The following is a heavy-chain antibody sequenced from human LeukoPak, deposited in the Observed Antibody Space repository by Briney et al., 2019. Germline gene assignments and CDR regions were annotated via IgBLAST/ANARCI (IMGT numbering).Heavy chain of an antibody. CDR3: ARIVEMATITGYFDY. J-gene: IGHJ4*02. CDR1: GGSISSSSYY. Sequence: PSETLSLTCTVSGGSISSSSYYWAWIRQPPGKGLEWIGSVHYSGSIYYNPSLKSRATLSLDTSKNQFSLRLSSVTAADTAVYYCARIVEMATITGYFDYWGQGTLVTVSS. V-gene: IGHV4-39*01. D-gene: IGHD5-24*01. CDR2: VHYSGSI.